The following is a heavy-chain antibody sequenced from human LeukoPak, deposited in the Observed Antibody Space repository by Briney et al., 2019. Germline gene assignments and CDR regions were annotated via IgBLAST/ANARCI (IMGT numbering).Heavy chain of an antibody. CDR1: GFTVNSNY. CDR3: ARGYNWDYDYMDV. D-gene: IGHD1-20*01. J-gene: IGHJ6*03. Sequence: SGRSLRLSCAASGFTVNSNYMSWVRQAPGKGLEWVSAIYAGGTRYYADSVRGRFSISRDNSKNTVYLQMNSLRDEDTAIYYCARGYNWDYDYMDVWGQGTTVIVSS. V-gene: IGHV3-53*01. CDR2: IYAGGTR.